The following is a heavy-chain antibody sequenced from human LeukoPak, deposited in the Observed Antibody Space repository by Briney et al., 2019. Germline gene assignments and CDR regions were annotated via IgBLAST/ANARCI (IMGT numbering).Heavy chain of an antibody. D-gene: IGHD6-6*01. CDR2: ISYDGSNK. CDR3: AKNGGGDSSSSWGIANNWFDP. J-gene: IGHJ5*02. CDR1: GFTFSSYG. V-gene: IGHV3-30*18. Sequence: PGGSLRLSCAASGFTFSSYGMHWVRQAPGKGLEWVAVISYDGSNKYYADSVKGRFTISRDNSKNTLYLQMNSLRAEDTAVYYCAKNGGGDSSSSWGIANNWFDPWGQGTLVTVSS.